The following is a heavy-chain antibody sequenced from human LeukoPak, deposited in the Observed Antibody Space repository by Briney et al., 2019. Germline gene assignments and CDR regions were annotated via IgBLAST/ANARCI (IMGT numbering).Heavy chain of an antibody. Sequence: ASVKVSCKASGGTFSSYAISWVRQAPGQGLEWMGRIIPILGIANYAQKFQGRVTITADKSTSTAYMELSSLRSEDTAVYYCASTWVSASFDYWGQGTLVTVSS. V-gene: IGHV1-69*04. CDR2: IIPILGIA. D-gene: IGHD7-27*01. CDR3: ASTWVSASFDY. CDR1: GGTFSSYA. J-gene: IGHJ4*02.